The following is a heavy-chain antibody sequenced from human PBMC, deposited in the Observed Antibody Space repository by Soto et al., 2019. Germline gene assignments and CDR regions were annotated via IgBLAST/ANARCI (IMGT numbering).Heavy chain of an antibody. CDR3: ARYYYDSSGYFRTRKRYGMDV. CDR1: GGTFSSYA. Sequence: QVQLVQSGAEVKKPGSSVKVSCKASGGTFSSYAISWVRQAPGQGLEWMGGIIPIFGTANYAQKFQGRVTITADESMSTAYMELSSLRSEDTAVYYCARYYYDSSGYFRTRKRYGMDVWGQGTTVTVSS. D-gene: IGHD3-22*01. J-gene: IGHJ6*02. V-gene: IGHV1-69*01. CDR2: IIPIFGTA.